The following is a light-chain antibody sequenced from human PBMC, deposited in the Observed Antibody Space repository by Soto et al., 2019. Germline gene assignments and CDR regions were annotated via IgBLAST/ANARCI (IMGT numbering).Light chain of an antibody. CDR1: QDISNY. V-gene: IGKV1-33*01. CDR3: QQFDNLPLT. J-gene: IGKJ4*01. Sequence: DIQMTQSPSSLSASVGDTVTITCQASQDISNYLNWYQQKPGKPPRLLIFDASRLQTGAPARFSGSGSGTDFSFTIGSLQPEDIATYYCQQFDNLPLTFGGGTRVEI. CDR2: DAS.